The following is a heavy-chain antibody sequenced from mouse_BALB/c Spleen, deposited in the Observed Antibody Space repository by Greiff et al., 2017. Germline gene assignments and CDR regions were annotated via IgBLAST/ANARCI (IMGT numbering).Heavy chain of an antibody. D-gene: IGHD3-1*01. Sequence: EVQLVESGGGLVQPGGSRKLSCAASGFTFSSFGMHWVRQAPEKGLEWVAYISSGSSTIYYADTVKGRFTISRDNPKNTLFLQMTSLRSEDTAMYYCASQLGLRWFAYWGQGTLVTVSA. V-gene: IGHV5-17*02. CDR2: ISSGSSTI. CDR3: ASQLGLRWFAY. CDR1: GFTFSSFG. J-gene: IGHJ3*01.